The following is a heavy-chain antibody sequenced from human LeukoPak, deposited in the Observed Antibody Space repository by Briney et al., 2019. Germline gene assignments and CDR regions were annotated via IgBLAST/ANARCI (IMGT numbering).Heavy chain of an antibody. J-gene: IGHJ2*01. V-gene: IGHV4-61*02. CDR2: IYNNGST. CDR3: STNRAEI. CDR1: RGSISSGNYY. Sequence: PSETLSLTCTVSRGSISSGNYYWRWIRQPAGKGLEWLGRIYNNGSTNYNPSLESRVTISLDTSKNQFSLKLSATTAADTAVYYCSTNRAEIWGRGTLVTVSA. D-gene: IGHD2-2*01.